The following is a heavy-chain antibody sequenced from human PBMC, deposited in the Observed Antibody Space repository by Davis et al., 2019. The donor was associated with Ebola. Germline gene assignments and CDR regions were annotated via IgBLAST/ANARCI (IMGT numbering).Heavy chain of an antibody. CDR2: IYSGGST. CDR3: ARGFGYCSGGSCYPGSMDV. J-gene: IGHJ6*02. Sequence: GGSLRLSCAASGFTVSSNYMSWVRQAPGTGLEWVSVIYSGGSTYYADSVKGRLPTSRDNSKNTLYLQMNSLRAEDTAVYYCARGFGYCSGGSCYPGSMDVWGQGTTVTVSS. D-gene: IGHD2-15*01. V-gene: IGHV3-66*01. CDR1: GFTVSSNY.